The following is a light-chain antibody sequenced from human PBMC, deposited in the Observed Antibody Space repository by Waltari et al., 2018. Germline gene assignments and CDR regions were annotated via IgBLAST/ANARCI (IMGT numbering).Light chain of an antibody. CDR3: QHYVRLPVT. CDR1: QSVGWS. V-gene: IGKV3-20*01. Sequence: ELVLTQSHDTLSLSPGERATLSCRASQSVGWSLAWYQQKPGQAPRLLIYGASTRAPGIPDRFSGGGSGTDFSLTISRLEPEDFAVYHCQHYVRLPVTFGQGTKVEIK. CDR2: GAS. J-gene: IGKJ1*01.